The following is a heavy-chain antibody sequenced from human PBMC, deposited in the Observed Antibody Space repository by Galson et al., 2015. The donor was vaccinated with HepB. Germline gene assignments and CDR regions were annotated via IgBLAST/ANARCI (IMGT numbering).Heavy chain of an antibody. CDR2: MNPNSGNT. J-gene: IGHJ6*03. CDR1: GYTFTSYD. V-gene: IGHV1-8*01. CDR3: ARGPGDYYDSSGYEANYYYYYMDV. D-gene: IGHD3-22*01. Sequence: SVKVSCKASGYTFTSYDINWVRQATGQGLEWMGWMNPNSGNTGYAQKFQGRVTMTRNTSISTAYVELSSLRSEDTAVYYCARGPGDYYDSSGYEANYYYYYMDVWGKGTTVTVSS.